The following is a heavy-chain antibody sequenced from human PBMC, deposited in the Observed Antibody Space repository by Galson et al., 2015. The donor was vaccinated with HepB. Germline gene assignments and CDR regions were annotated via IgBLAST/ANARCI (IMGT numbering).Heavy chain of an antibody. CDR1: GFTLSDYY. V-gene: IGHV3-11*01. D-gene: IGHD3-3*01. Sequence: SLRLSCAASGFTLSDYYMSWIRQAPGKGLEWVSYISSSGSTIYYADSVKGRFTISRDNAKNSLYLQMNSLRAEDTAVYYCARDLGSYYDFWSGYYTSSTYGMDVWGQGTTVTVSS. CDR3: ARDLGSYYDFWSGYYTSSTYGMDV. J-gene: IGHJ6*02. CDR2: ISSSGSTI.